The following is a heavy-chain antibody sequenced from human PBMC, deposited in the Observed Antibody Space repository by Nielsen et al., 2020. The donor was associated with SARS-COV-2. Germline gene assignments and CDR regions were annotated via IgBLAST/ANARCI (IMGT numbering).Heavy chain of an antibody. D-gene: IGHD3-16*01. CDR2: TWLAGSGQ. J-gene: IGHJ4*02. V-gene: IGHV3-33*08. Sequence: LSLTCAASGFTFRSLGMHWVRQPPGKGPEWVAATWLAGSGQRYADSVKDRFTISRNNSKNTLYLQMNSLRAEDNAVYYCAIDPVREYYDHNEFFDYWGQGTLVTVSS. CDR1: GFTFRSLG. CDR3: AIDPVREYYDHNEFFDY.